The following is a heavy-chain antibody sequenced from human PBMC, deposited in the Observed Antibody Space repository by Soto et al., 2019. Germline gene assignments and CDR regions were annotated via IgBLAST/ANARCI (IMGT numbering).Heavy chain of an antibody. Sequence: ASVKVSCKASGGTFSSYAISWVRQAPGQGLEWMGGIIPIFGTANYAQKFQGRVTITADESTSTAYMELSSLRSEDTAVYYCARVIYYYDSSGYYLYDAFDIWGQGTMVTVSS. CDR3: ARVIYYYDSSGYYLYDAFDI. CDR1: GGTFSSYA. V-gene: IGHV1-69*13. D-gene: IGHD3-22*01. CDR2: IIPIFGTA. J-gene: IGHJ3*02.